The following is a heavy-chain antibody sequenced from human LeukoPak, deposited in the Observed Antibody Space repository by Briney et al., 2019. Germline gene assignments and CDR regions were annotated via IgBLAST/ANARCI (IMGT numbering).Heavy chain of an antibody. V-gene: IGHV5-51*01. CDR3: ARHLFPDYGDYADY. CDR2: IYPGDSDT. D-gene: IGHD4-17*01. CDR1: GYTFTTYW. J-gene: IGHJ4*02. Sequence: GESLKISCKGSGYTFTTYWIGWVRQMPGKGLEWMGIIYPGDSDTRYSPSFQGQVTISADKSISTAYLQWSSLKASDTAIYYCARHLFPDYGDYADYWSQGTLVTVSS.